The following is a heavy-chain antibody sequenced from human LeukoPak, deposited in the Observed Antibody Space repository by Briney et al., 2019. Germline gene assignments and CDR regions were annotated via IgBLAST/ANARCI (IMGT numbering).Heavy chain of an antibody. CDR3: ARGPYYYDRLGYYYGMDV. J-gene: IGHJ6*02. CDR1: GFTFSSYG. D-gene: IGHD3-22*01. CDR2: IWYDGSNK. V-gene: IGHV3-30*19. Sequence: GGSLRLSCAASGFTFSSYGMHWVRQAPGKGLEWVAVIWYDGSNKYYADSVKGRFTISRDNSKNTLYLQMNSLRAEDTAVYYCARGPYYYDRLGYYYGMDVWGQGTTVTVSS.